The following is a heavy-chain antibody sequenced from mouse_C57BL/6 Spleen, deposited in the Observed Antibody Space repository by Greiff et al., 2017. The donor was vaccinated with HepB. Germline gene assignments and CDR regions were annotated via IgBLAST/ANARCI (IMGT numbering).Heavy chain of an antibody. V-gene: IGHV5-4*03. CDR2: ISDGGSYT. CDR1: GFTFSSYA. J-gene: IGHJ2*01. CDR3: ARGGFSMGYGPFDY. Sequence: EVMLVESGGGLVKPGGSLKLSCAASGFTFSSYAMSWVRQTPEKRLEWVATISDGGSYTYYPDNVKGRFTISRDNAKNNLYLQMSHLKSEDTAMYYCARGGFSMGYGPFDYWGQGTTLTVSS. D-gene: IGHD2-10*02.